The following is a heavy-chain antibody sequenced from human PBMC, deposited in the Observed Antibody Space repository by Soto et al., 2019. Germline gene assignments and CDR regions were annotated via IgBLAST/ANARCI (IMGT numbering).Heavy chain of an antibody. J-gene: IGHJ5*02. CDR2: ISWNSGSI. D-gene: IGHD1-20*01. Sequence: SLKISCAASGFTFDDYAMHWVRQAPGKGLEWVSGISWNSGSIGYADSVKGRFTISRDNAKNSLYLQMNSLRAEDTALYYCAKKKKSALRPSSITNWFDPWGQGTLVTVSS. CDR1: GFTFDDYA. V-gene: IGHV3-9*01. CDR3: AKKKKSALRPSSITNWFDP.